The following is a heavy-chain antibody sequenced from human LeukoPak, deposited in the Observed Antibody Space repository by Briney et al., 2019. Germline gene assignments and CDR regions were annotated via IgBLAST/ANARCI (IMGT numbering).Heavy chain of an antibody. CDR1: GFNFNYYA. CDR2: LNSNGGST. Sequence: GGSLRLPCVASGFNFNYYAMHWVRQAPGKGLEYISALNSNGGSTYYANSVKGRFTISRDNSKNTLYLQMGSLRPEDMAVYYCARVGTSGWYNDYWGQGTLVTVSS. J-gene: IGHJ4*02. V-gene: IGHV3-64*01. D-gene: IGHD6-19*01. CDR3: ARVGTSGWYNDY.